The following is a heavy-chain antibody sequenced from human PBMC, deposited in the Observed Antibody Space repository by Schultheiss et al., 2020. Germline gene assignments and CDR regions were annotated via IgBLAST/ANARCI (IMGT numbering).Heavy chain of an antibody. J-gene: IGHJ5*02. CDR1: GGSISSSSYY. Sequence: SETLSLTCTVSGGSISSSSYYWGWIRQPPGKRLEWIGYIYYSGSTDYNPSLKSRVTISVDTSKNQFSLNLRSVTAADTAVYYCAKHRGDSSGYFNWFDPWGQRALVTVSS. CDR3: AKHRGDSSGYFNWFDP. CDR2: IYYSGST. V-gene: IGHV4-61*05. D-gene: IGHD3-22*01.